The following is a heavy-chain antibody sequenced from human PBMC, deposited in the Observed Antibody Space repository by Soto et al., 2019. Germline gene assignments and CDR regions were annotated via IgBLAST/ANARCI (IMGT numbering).Heavy chain of an antibody. Sequence: GSITSSYWSWIRRPPGKGLEWIAYIYDTGISGYTPSTSYNPSLKSRVTMSVDTSKSQFSLKFTSVTAADTAVYYCARGEDAFFYYGLDVWGQGITVTV. CDR1: GSITSSY. J-gene: IGHJ6*02. CDR3: ARGEDAFFYYGLDV. V-gene: IGHV4-59*01. CDR2: IYDTGISGYTPST.